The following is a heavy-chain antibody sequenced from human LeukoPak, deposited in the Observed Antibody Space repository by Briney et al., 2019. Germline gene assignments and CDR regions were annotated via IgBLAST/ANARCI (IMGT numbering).Heavy chain of an antibody. J-gene: IGHJ6*03. D-gene: IGHD7-27*01. V-gene: IGHV4-59*01. Sequence: SETLSLTCTVSGGSISSYYWTWIRQPPGKGLEWIGYIYYSGSTNYNPSLKSRVTISVDTSKNQFSLKLSSVTAADTAVYYCARGELGSTLRYYYYYMDVWGKGTTVTISS. CDR2: IYYSGST. CDR1: GGSISSYY. CDR3: ARGELGSTLRYYYYYMDV.